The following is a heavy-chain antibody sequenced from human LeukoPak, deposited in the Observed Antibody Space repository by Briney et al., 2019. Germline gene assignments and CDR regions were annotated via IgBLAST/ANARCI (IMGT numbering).Heavy chain of an antibody. J-gene: IGHJ4*02. Sequence: SETLSLTCSVSGGSISSGSYYWSWIRQPAGKGLEWIGRIYTSGSTNYNPSLKSRVTISVDTSKNQFSLKLSSVAAADTAVYYCAREGYDILTGYPTSFDYWGQGTLVTVSS. CDR1: GGSISSGSYY. V-gene: IGHV4-61*02. CDR3: AREGYDILTGYPTSFDY. CDR2: IYTSGST. D-gene: IGHD3-9*01.